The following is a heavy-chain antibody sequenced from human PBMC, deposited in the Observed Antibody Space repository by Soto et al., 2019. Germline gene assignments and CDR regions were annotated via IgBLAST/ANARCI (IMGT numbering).Heavy chain of an antibody. CDR1: GFTFSSYW. CDR2: INSDGSST. D-gene: IGHD3-3*01. CDR3: ARSAERYDFWSGYFDY. Sequence: GSLRLSCAASGFTFSSYWMHWVRQAPGKGLVWVSRINSDGSSTSYADSVKGRFTISRDNAKNTLYLQMNSLRAEDTAVYYCARSAERYDFWSGYFDYWGQGTLVTVSS. J-gene: IGHJ4*02. V-gene: IGHV3-74*01.